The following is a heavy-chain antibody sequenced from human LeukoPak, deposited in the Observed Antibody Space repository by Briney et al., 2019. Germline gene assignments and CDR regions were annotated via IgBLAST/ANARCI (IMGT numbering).Heavy chain of an antibody. J-gene: IGHJ6*03. CDR2: INSDGSST. V-gene: IGHV3-74*01. Sequence: GGSLRLSCAASGFTFSSYWMHWVRQAPGKGLVWVSRINSDGSSTSYADSVKGRFTISRDNAKNTLYLKMNSLRAEDTAVYYCARVEQLVLLFYYYYYMDVWDKGTTVTVSS. D-gene: IGHD6-6*01. CDR1: GFTFSSYW. CDR3: ARVEQLVLLFYYYYYMDV.